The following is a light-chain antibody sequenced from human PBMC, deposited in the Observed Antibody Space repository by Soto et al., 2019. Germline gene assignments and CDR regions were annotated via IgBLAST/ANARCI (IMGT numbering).Light chain of an antibody. V-gene: IGKV1-5*03. CDR1: QSISSGW. CDR3: QQCNRYPIT. Sequence: DIKLTQSPSTLSAPVGDRVTLTCRASQSISSGWLAWYQQKPGKAPKLLIYRASSLEIGVPSRFSGSGPGTEFTLTISSLQPNDSATYYCQQCNRYPITFGQGTRLEI. CDR2: RAS. J-gene: IGKJ5*01.